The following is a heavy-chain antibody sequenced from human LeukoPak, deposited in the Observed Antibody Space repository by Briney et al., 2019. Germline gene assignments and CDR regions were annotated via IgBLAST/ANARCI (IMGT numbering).Heavy chain of an antibody. CDR2: IYYSGST. Sequence: SETLSLTCTVSGGSISSYYWSWIRQPPGKGLERLGYIYYSGSTNYNPSLKSRVTISVDTSKNQFSLKLSSVTAADTAVYYCARDDSSGSDGYFDYWGQGTLVTVSS. CDR3: ARDDSSGSDGYFDY. CDR1: GGSISSYY. V-gene: IGHV4-59*01. J-gene: IGHJ4*02. D-gene: IGHD6-19*01.